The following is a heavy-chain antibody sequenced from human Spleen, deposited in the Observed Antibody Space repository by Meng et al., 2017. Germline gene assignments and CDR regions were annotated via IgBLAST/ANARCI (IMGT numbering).Heavy chain of an antibody. J-gene: IGHJ5*02. CDR1: GGSFSSGDYY. CDR3: ARARRYSSSSHPLDP. V-gene: IGHV4-30-4*01. CDR2: IYYSGST. Sequence: QVQLQESGPGLVKPAQTLSLPCTVSGGSFSSGDYYWTWIRQPPGKGLEWIGYIYYSGSTYYNPSLKSRLTISVDTSKNQFSLKLSSVTAADTAVYYCARARRYSSSSHPLDPWGQGTLVTVSS. D-gene: IGHD6-6*01.